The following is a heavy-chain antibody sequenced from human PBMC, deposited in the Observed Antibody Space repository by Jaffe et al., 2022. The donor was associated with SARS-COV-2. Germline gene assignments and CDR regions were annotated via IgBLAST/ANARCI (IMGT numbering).Heavy chain of an antibody. CDR1: GFTFSSYA. CDR2: ISYDGSNK. V-gene: IGHV3-30-3*01. D-gene: IGHD2-15*01. J-gene: IGHJ5*02. CDR3: ARARRYCSGGSCPGLDWFDP. Sequence: QVQLVESGGGVVQPGRSLRLSCAASGFTFSSYAMHWVRQAPGKGLEWVAVISYDGSNKYYADSVKGRFTISRDNSKNTLYLQMNSLRAEDTAVYYCARARRYCSGGSCPGLDWFDPWGQGTLVTVSS.